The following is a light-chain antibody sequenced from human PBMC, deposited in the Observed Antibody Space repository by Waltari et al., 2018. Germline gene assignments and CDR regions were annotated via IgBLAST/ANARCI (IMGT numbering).Light chain of an antibody. V-gene: IGKV3-15*01. CDR3: QHYHNWPVT. Sequence: EIVMTQSPATLSVSPGERASISCRASQSISSNLACYQQRPGQAPRLLIYGASTRATGIPARFSGSGSGTEFTLTISSLQSEDFAVYYCQHYHNWPVTFGQGTRLEIK. CDR2: GAS. J-gene: IGKJ5*01. CDR1: QSISSN.